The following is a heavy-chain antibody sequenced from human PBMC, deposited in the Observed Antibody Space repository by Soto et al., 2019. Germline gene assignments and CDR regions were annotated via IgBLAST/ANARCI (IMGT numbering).Heavy chain of an antibody. V-gene: IGHV1-18*04. Sequence: ASVKVSCKASGGGNLRDYRTTWVRRAPGQGLEWVGWISAKNGNTNYAQNLQDRVTMTRDTSTSTAYMELRSLRSDDTAVYYCARVSRYRYYYYSGMDVSGQGTTVTVSS. J-gene: IGHJ6*02. CDR3: ARVSRYRYYYYSGMDV. D-gene: IGHD1-1*01. CDR1: GGGNLRDYR. CDR2: ISAKNGNT.